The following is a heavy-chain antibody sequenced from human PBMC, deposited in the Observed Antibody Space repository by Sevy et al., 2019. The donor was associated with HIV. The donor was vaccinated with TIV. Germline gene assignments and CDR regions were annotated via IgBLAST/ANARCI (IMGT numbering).Heavy chain of an antibody. CDR3: ARGGIGDYSKYFEY. J-gene: IGHJ4*02. CDR1: ADTFSSYA. Sequence: ASVKVSCKASADTFSSYAINWVRQAPGQGLEWMGGIIPSFGTTKYGQRFQGRVTITAVESTSSAYMEPSSLGAEDSAVCYCARGGIGDYSKYFEYWGQGTLVTVSS. D-gene: IGHD4-4*01. V-gene: IGHV1-69*13. CDR2: IIPSFGTT.